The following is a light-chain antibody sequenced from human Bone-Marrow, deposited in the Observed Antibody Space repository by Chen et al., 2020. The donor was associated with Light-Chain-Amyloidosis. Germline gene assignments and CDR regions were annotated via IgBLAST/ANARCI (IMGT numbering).Light chain of an antibody. V-gene: IGKV1-39*01. J-gene: IGKJ5*01. CDR2: AAS. Sequence: DIQMTQSPSSLSASVGDRVTITCRASQRISNYLNWYQQKPGKAPKLLIHAASTLQSGVPLRFSGSGSGTDFILTISSVQPEDFAIYYCQQSYCMSSITFGQGTRLEIK. CDR1: QRISNY. CDR3: QQSYCMSSIT.